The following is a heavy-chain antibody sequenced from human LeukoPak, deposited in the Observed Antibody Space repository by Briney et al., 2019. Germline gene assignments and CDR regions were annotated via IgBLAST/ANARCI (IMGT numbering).Heavy chain of an antibody. CDR1: GGSISSGGYC. V-gene: IGHV4-30-2*01. J-gene: IGHJ4*02. CDR2: IYHSGST. Sequence: SQTLSLTCAVSGGSISSGGYCWSWIRQPPGKGLGWIGYIYHSGSTYYNPSLKSRVTISVNTSKNQFSLKLSSVTAADTAVYYCARGFDYSSGWDYWGQGTLVTVSS. D-gene: IGHD6-19*01. CDR3: ARGFDYSSGWDY.